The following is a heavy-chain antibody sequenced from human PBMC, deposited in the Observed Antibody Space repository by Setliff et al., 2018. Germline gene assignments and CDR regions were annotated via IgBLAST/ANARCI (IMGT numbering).Heavy chain of an antibody. J-gene: IGHJ1*01. Sequence: ASVKVSCKASGYTFTGYYMHWVRQAPGQGLEWMGWINPNSGGTNYAQKFQGRVTITADTSTDTAYMELSSLRSEDTAVYYCATTYYYDSSGYYLFQHWGQGTLVTVSS. D-gene: IGHD3-22*01. CDR1: GYTFTGYY. V-gene: IGHV1-2*02. CDR3: ATTYYYDSSGYYLFQH. CDR2: INPNSGGT.